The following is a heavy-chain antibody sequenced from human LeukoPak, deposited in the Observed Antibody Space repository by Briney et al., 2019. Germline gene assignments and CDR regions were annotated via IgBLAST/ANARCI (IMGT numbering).Heavy chain of an antibody. CDR1: GGSFSGYY. J-gene: IGHJ4*02. D-gene: IGHD4-11*01. CDR2: INHSGST. Sequence: PETLSLTCAVYGGSFSGYYWSWIRQPPGKGLEWIGEINHSGSTNYNPSLKSRVTISVDTSKNQFSLKLSSVTAADTAVYYCAREGRLPFDYWGQGTLVTVSS. V-gene: IGHV4-34*01. CDR3: AREGRLPFDY.